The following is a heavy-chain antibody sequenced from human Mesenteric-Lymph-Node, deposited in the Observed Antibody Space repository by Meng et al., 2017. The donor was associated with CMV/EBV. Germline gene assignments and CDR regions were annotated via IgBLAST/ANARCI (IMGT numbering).Heavy chain of an antibody. CDR1: GFTFDDYA. V-gene: IGHV3-43D*03. J-gene: IGHJ4*02. CDR2: ISWDGGIT. CDR3: AVTTVTLYYFDY. Sequence: GGSLRLSCAASGFTFDDYAMHWVRQAPGKGLEWVSLISWDGGITYYADSVKGRFTISRDNSKNSLYLQMNSLRAEDTALYYCAVTTVTLYYFDYWGQGTLVTVSS. D-gene: IGHD4-17*01.